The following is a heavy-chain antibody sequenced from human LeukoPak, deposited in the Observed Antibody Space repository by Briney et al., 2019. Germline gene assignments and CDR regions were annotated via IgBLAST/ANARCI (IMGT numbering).Heavy chain of an antibody. V-gene: IGHV4-34*01. D-gene: IGHD3-22*01. CDR1: GGSFSGYY. CDR2: INHSGST. Sequence: SETLSLTCAVYGGSFSGYYWSWIRQPPGKGLEWIGEINHSGSTNYNPSLESRVTISVDTSKNQFSLKLSSVTAADTAVYYCASIIENYYDSSGYYPGLDFDYWGQGTLVTVSS. CDR3: ASIIENYYDSSGYYPGLDFDY. J-gene: IGHJ4*02.